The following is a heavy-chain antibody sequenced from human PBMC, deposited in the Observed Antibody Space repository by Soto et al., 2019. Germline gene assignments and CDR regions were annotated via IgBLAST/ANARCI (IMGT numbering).Heavy chain of an antibody. V-gene: IGHV3-30-3*01. CDR1: GFTFSTHS. J-gene: IGHJ4*02. D-gene: IGHD3-10*01. Sequence: QVQLVESGGGVVQPGRSLRLSCAASGFTFSTHSMHWVRQAPGQGLGWVTCISYDGHDKYYADSVKGRFTVSRDNSKSTLYLQVNSLTIEDSAVYHCARGYPYYYGSGTMFYSDYWGQGTLVTVSS. CDR2: ISYDGHDK. CDR3: ARGYPYYYGSGTMFYSDY.